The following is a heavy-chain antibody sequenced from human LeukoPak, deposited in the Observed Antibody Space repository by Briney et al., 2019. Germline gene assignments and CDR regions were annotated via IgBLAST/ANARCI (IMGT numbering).Heavy chain of an antibody. CDR3: ARLSSSWSRNSYYFDY. Sequence: GESLKISCKGSGYSFTSYWIGWVRQMPGKGLEWMGIIYPGDSDTRYSPSFQGQVTISADKSISTAYLQWSSLKASDTAMYYCARLSSSWSRNSYYFDYWGQGTLVTVSS. V-gene: IGHV5-51*01. CDR2: IYPGDSDT. J-gene: IGHJ4*02. D-gene: IGHD6-13*01. CDR1: GYSFTSYW.